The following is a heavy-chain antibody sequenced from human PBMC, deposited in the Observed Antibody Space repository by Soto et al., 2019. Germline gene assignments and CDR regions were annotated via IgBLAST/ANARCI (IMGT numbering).Heavy chain of an antibody. Sequence: GGSLILSCAAAGFTFSDYYMSWIRQAPGKGLEWVSYISSSSSYTNYADSVKGRFTISRDNAKNSLYLQMNSLRAEDTAVYYCARDSNYYDSREQLRSSIDFWGPGTLVTVSS. CDR3: ARDSNYYDSREQLRSSIDF. V-gene: IGHV3-11*05. CDR2: ISSSSSYT. CDR1: GFTFSDYY. J-gene: IGHJ4*03. D-gene: IGHD3-22*01.